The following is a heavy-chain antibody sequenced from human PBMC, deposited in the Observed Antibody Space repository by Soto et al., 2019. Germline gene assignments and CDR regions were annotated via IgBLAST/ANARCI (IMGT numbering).Heavy chain of an antibody. D-gene: IGHD4-17*01. Sequence: GGSLRLSCAASGFTVSSNYMSWVRQAPGKGLEWVSVIYSGGSTYYADSVKGRFTISRHNSKNTLYLQLNGLRAEDTAVYYCAVDTVTTRGYAFDIWGQGTMVTVSS. CDR3: AVDTVTTRGYAFDI. J-gene: IGHJ3*02. CDR1: GFTVSSNY. CDR2: IYSGGST. V-gene: IGHV3-53*04.